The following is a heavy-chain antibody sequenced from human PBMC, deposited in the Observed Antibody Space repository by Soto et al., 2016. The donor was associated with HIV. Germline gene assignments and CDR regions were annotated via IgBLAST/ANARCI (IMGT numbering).Heavy chain of an antibody. CDR2: ISGSGGST. V-gene: IGHV3-23*01. D-gene: IGHD3-10*01. CDR3: AKGSGTWGTYYYYGMDV. CDR1: GFTFSSYA. J-gene: IGHJ6*02. Sequence: EVQLLESGGGLVQPGGSLRLSCAASGFTFSSYAMSWVRQAPGKGLEWVSAISGSGGSTYYADSVKGRFTISRDNSKNTVYLQMNSLRADDTAVYYCAKGSGTWGTYYYYGMDVLGPRDHGHRLL.